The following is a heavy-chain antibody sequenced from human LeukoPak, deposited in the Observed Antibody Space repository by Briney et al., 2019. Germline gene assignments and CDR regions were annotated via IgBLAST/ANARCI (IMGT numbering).Heavy chain of an antibody. Sequence: PSETLSLTCTVSGGSVSSGGYYWSWIRQHPGKGLEWIGYIYYSGTTYYNPSLESRLTISLDTSTNQFSLKLGSVTAADTAVYYCATTGYYYYVDVWGKGTTVTVSS. D-gene: IGHD2-8*02. J-gene: IGHJ6*03. CDR3: ATTGYYYYVDV. CDR1: GGSVSSGGYY. V-gene: IGHV4-31*03. CDR2: IYYSGTT.